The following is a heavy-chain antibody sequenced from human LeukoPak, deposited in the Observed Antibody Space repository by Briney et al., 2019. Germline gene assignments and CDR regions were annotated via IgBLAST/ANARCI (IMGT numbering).Heavy chain of an antibody. CDR1: GVSLHRRSYY. J-gene: IGHJ4*02. V-gene: IGHV4-39*01. D-gene: IGHD6-19*01. CDR3: ATTPALAVAGTLDPKE. CDR2: IFYSGST. Sequence: PSETLSLPCCVSGVSLHRRSYYWGWLRQSPGTGLEWIESIFYSGSTYYNPSLKSRVTISIDTSENQFSLKLSSVTAADTAVYYCATTPALAVAGTLDPKEWGQGTLVTVSS.